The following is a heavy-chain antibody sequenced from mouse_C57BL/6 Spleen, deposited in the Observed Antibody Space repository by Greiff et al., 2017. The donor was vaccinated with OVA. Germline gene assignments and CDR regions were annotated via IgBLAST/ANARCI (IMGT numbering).Heavy chain of an antibody. CDR3: VRDRENYSNRGYFDV. CDR1: GFTFNTYA. J-gene: IGHJ1*03. CDR2: IRSKSSNYAT. D-gene: IGHD2-5*01. Sequence: EVKLEESGGGLVQPKGSLKLSCAASGFTFNTYAMHWVRQAPGKGLEWVARIRSKSSNYATYYADSVKDRFTISRDDSQSMLYLQKNHLKTEDTAMYDCVRDRENYSNRGYFDVWGTGTTVTVSS. V-gene: IGHV10-3*01.